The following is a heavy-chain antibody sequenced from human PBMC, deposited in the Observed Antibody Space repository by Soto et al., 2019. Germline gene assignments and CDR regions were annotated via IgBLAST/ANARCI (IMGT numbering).Heavy chain of an antibody. D-gene: IGHD6-13*01. CDR2: IYYSGST. Sequence: SETLSLTCTVSGGSISSSSYYWGWIRQPPGKGLEWIGSIYYSGSTYYNPSLKSRVTISVDTSKNQFSLKLSSVTAADTAVYYCAGGIAAAGNYYYYGMDVWGQGTTVTVSS. CDR3: AGGIAAAGNYYYYGMDV. J-gene: IGHJ6*02. CDR1: GGSISSSSYY. V-gene: IGHV4-39*01.